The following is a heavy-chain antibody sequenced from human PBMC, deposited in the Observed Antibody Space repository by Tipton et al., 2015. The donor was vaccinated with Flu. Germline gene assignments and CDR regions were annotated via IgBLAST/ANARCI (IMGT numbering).Heavy chain of an antibody. CDR3: ARDIRSYGSGSYSH. D-gene: IGHD3-10*01. V-gene: IGHV4-59*02. J-gene: IGHJ4*02. Sequence: TLSLTCTVSGGSVSPYYWNWVRQSPGKGLEWIGYIYYRGTTGYNPSLKSRVTISVDTSKNQFSLKVSSVTAADTAVYFCARDIRSYGSGSYSHWGQGTLVSVSS. CDR1: GGSVSPYY. CDR2: IYYRGTT.